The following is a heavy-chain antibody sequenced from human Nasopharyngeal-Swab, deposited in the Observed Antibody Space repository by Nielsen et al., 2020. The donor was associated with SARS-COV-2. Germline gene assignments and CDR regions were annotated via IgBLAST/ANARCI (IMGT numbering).Heavy chain of an antibody. V-gene: IGHV1-2*06. CDR3: ASVPHDNGLPRANDRYGMDV. Sequence: WLRQAPGQGLEWMGRINPNSGGANYAQKFQGRVTMTRDTSISTAYMELSRLRSDDTAVYYCASVPHDNGLPRANDRYGMDVWGQGTTVTVSS. J-gene: IGHJ6*02. D-gene: IGHD1-1*01. CDR2: INPNSGGA.